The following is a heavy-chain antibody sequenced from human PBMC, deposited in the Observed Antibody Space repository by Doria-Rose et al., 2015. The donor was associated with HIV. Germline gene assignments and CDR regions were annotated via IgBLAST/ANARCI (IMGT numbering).Heavy chain of an antibody. CDR1: GVSLSSPGMG. J-gene: IGHJ4*02. CDR2: IFSDDDR. D-gene: IGHD6-13*01. CDR3: ARIKSSRWYHKYYFDF. Sequence: QVTLKESGPVLVKPTETLTLTCTVSGVSLSSPGMGVSWIRQPPGKALEWLANIFSDDDRSYKTSLKSRLTISRRTSKSQVVLTMTDMDPVGTATYYCARIKSSRWYHKYYFDFWGQGTLVIDSA. V-gene: IGHV2-26*01.